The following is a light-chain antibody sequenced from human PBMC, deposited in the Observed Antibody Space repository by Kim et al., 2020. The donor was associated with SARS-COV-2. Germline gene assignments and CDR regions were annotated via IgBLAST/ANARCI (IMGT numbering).Light chain of an antibody. V-gene: IGKV3-20*01. J-gene: IGKJ2*01. Sequence: GKSATLACRASQSVSKNVLAWDRPRPGQPPSLRSYGASTRATGIPDRISGSGSGMDFTHTITRLGPEDFAVKYCEQYGTPPYPFGEGTTLEIK. CDR1: QSVSKNV. CDR3: EQYGTPPYP. CDR2: GAS.